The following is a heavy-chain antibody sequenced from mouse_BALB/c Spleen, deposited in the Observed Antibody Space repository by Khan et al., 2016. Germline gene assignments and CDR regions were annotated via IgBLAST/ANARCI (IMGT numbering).Heavy chain of an antibody. CDR3: ARGAS. CDR2: ILPGTDST. Sequence: QVQLKQSGAELMKPGASVKISCKASGYTFSRYWIEWIKEWPGHGLEWIGEILPGTDSTNYNDKFKGKAAFTAESSSSTAYIQLNSLTSEDSAVYYCARGASWGQGTLVTVSA. V-gene: IGHV1-9*01. J-gene: IGHJ3*01. CDR1: GYTFSRYW.